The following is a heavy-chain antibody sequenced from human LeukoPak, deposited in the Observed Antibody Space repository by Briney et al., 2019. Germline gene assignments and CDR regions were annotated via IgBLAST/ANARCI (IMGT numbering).Heavy chain of an antibody. CDR2: IYPGDSDT. Sequence: GESLKISCKGSGYRFTSYWIGWVRQMPGKGLGWMGIIYPGDSDTRYSPSFQGQVTISADKSISTAYLQWSSLKASDTAMYYCARLSYSSEPYYFDYWGQGTLVTVSS. D-gene: IGHD4-11*01. CDR3: ARLSYSSEPYYFDY. V-gene: IGHV5-51*01. J-gene: IGHJ4*02. CDR1: GYRFTSYW.